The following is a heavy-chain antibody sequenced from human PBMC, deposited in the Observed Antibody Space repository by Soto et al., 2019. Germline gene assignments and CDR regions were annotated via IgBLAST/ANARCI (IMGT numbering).Heavy chain of an antibody. J-gene: IGHJ4*02. V-gene: IGHV4-39*01. CDR3: ARHNGLYSSGWFPSYYFDY. Sequence: SETLSLTCTVSGGSISSSNYYWGWIRQPPGKGLEWIGTIYYSGSTYYNPSLKSRVTMSVDTSKNQFSLKLRSVTAADTAVYYCARHNGLYSSGWFPSYYFDYWGQGTLVTVSS. D-gene: IGHD6-13*01. CDR1: GGSISSSNYY. CDR2: IYYSGST.